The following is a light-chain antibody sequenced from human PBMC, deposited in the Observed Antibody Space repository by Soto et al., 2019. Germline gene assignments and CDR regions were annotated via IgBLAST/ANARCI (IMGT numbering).Light chain of an antibody. J-gene: IGKJ4*01. V-gene: IGKV2-30*01. Sequence: DVVMTQSPLSLPVTLGQPASIPCRSSQSLVYSDGNTYLSWFQQRPGQSPRRXIYKVSNRDSGVPDRFSGSGSGTDFTLTISSLQPEDFATYYCLQDYNYPLTFGGGTKVDIK. CDR3: LQDYNYPLT. CDR2: KVS. CDR1: QSLVYSDGNTY.